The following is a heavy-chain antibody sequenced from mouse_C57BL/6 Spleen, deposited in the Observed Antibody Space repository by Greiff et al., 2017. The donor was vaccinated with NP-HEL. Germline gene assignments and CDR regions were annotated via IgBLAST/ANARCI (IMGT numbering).Heavy chain of an antibody. V-gene: IGHV10-1*01. CDR1: GFSFNTYA. CDR3: VRHEGPYAMDY. J-gene: IGHJ4*01. Sequence: EVQVVESGGGLVQPKGSLKLSCAASGFSFNTYAMNWVRQAPGKGLEWVARIRSKSNNYATYYADSVKDRFTISRDDSESMLYLQMNNLKTEDTAMYYCVRHEGPYAMDYWGQGTSVTVSS. CDR2: IRSKSNNYAT.